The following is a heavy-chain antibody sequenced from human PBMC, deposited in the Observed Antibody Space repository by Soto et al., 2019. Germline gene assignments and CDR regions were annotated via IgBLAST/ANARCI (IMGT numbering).Heavy chain of an antibody. CDR2: INAGNGNT. Sequence: DSVKVSCKASGYTFTSYSMHWVRQAPGQRLEWMGWINAGNGNTKYSQKFQGRVTITRDTSASTAYMELSSLRSEDTAVYYCARDLRGYCSSTSCKPIDYWGQGTLVTVSS. D-gene: IGHD2-2*01. V-gene: IGHV1-3*01. CDR1: GYTFTSYS. J-gene: IGHJ4*02. CDR3: ARDLRGYCSSTSCKPIDY.